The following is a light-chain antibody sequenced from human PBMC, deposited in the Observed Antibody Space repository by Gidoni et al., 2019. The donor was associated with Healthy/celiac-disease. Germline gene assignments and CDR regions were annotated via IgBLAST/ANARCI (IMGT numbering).Light chain of an antibody. V-gene: IGKV3-20*01. CDR3: QQYGSSQT. Sequence: VLTQSPGTLSLSPGERATLSCRASQRVSSSYLAWYQQKPGQAPRLLSYGASSRSTGIPDRFSGSGSGTEFTLTISRLEPEDFAVYSCQQYGSSQTFGPGTKVDIK. J-gene: IGKJ3*01. CDR1: QRVSSSY. CDR2: GAS.